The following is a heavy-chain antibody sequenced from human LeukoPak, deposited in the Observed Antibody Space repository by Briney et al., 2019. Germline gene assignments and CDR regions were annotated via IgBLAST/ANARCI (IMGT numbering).Heavy chain of an antibody. Sequence: GASVKVSCKASGYTFIIHDFNWVRQAPGQGLEGMGWVSPKTGRTGYAPKFQGRVYMTTNASLSTAYMELSSLRSDDTAVHFCARESERNDGWFDPWGQGTLVTVSS. CDR1: GYTFIIHD. J-gene: IGHJ5*02. V-gene: IGHV1-8*01. CDR3: ARESERNDGWFDP. D-gene: IGHD1-1*01. CDR2: VSPKTGRT.